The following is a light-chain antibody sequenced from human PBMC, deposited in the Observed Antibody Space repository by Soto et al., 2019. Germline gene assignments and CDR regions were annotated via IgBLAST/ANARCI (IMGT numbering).Light chain of an antibody. V-gene: IGKV1-9*01. Sequence: LTQPPSSLSSSPGERATITCRASQGISSLSAWYQQKQGEAPMLLIHAASSLKSGVASRFSGGGAGTDFTLTISILQAEDVVNYCCQQLNNHPLTFGQGTRLDIK. J-gene: IGKJ5*01. CDR3: QQLNNHPLT. CDR1: QGISSL. CDR2: AAS.